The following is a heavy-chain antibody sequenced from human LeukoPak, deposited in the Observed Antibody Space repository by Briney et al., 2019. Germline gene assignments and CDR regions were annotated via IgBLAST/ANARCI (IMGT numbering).Heavy chain of an antibody. CDR1: GGSISTYY. D-gene: IGHD3-16*02. CDR2: FSYSEGS. V-gene: IGHV4-59*01. CDR3: AREDYSYGFGY. Sequence: SETLSLTCSISGGSISTYYWNWIRQPPGKGLEWIADFSYSEGSRYNPSLKGRASISVDTSKNQISLEVNPVTAADTAMYYCAREDYSYGFGYWGQGAMVTVFS. J-gene: IGHJ4*02.